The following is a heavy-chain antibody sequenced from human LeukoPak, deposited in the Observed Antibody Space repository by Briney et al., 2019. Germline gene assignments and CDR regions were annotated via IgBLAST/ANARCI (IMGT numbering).Heavy chain of an antibody. CDR2: INPNSGGT. CDR1: GYTFTGYY. Sequence: ASVKVSCKASGYTFTGYYMHWVRQAPGQGLEWMGWINPNSGGTNYARKFQGRVTMTRDTSISTAYMELSRLRSDDTAVYYCARDLVADTAMVDGDYWGQGTLVTVSS. J-gene: IGHJ4*02. CDR3: ARDLVADTAMVDGDY. V-gene: IGHV1-2*02. D-gene: IGHD5-18*01.